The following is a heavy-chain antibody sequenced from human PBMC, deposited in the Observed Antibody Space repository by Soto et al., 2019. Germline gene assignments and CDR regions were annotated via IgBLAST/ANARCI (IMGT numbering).Heavy chain of an antibody. Sequence: GSLRLSCAASGFAFTRYSMNWVRQAPGKGLEWVSSISSTTNYIYYGDSMKGRFTISRDNAKNSLYLEMNSLRAEDTAVYYCARESEDLTSNFDYWGQGTLVTVSS. CDR2: ISSTTNYI. CDR3: ARESEDLTSNFDY. V-gene: IGHV3-21*06. CDR1: GFAFTRYS. J-gene: IGHJ4*02.